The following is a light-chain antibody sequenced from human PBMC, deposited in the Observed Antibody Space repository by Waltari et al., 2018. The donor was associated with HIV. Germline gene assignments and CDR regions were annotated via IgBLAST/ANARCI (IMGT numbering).Light chain of an antibody. Sequence: DIQMTQSQSYVSASVGDTIRIPCLASLHISTSLAWYHCKTGEVPKLLIYDTSRLESGVPSRFGGSGSGTDVNLTISSLQPEDFAIYYCQQAKSFPHTFGGGTRVGMK. V-gene: IGKV1-12*01. CDR3: QQAKSFPHT. CDR2: DTS. CDR1: LHISTS. J-gene: IGKJ4*01.